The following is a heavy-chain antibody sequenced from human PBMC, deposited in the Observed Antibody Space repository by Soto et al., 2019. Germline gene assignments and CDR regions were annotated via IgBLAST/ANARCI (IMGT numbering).Heavy chain of an antibody. CDR2: TSFDGSHK. D-gene: IGHD1-26*01. CDR3: ARKRINRGSRGWIDY. Sequence: QVQLMESGGGVVQPGDSLRLSCAASGFTFSAYAMYWVRQAPGKGLDWVAVTSFDGSHKYYGDSVQGRFTISRDNSKNTLYLQMNSLRPEDTAFYYCARKRINRGSRGWIDYWGQGTLVTVSS. CDR1: GFTFSAYA. V-gene: IGHV3-30-3*01. J-gene: IGHJ4*02.